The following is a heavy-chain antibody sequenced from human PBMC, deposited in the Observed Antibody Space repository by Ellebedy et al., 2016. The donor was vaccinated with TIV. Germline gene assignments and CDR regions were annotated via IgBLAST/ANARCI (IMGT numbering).Heavy chain of an antibody. D-gene: IGHD6-6*01. CDR3: AEEGGSSRGASGMDV. J-gene: IGHJ6*02. Sequence: GESLKISCVASGFTFRSYAMSWVRQAPGEGLEWVAFIWYDGTNEYYAESVKGRFTISRDNSKNTLFLQMNSLRVDDTAVYYCAEEGGSSRGASGMDVWGQGTAVVVSS. V-gene: IGHV3-30*02. CDR2: IWYDGTNE. CDR1: GFTFRSYA.